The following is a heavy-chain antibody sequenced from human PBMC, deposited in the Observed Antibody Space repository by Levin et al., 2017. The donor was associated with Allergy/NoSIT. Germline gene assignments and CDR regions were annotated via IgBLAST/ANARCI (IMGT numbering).Heavy chain of an antibody. CDR2: ISYDGSNK. CDR3: AKVAAAGTVHNY. V-gene: IGHV3-30*18. Sequence: GGSLRLSCAASGFTFSSYGMHWVRQAPGKGLEWVAVISYDGSNKYYADSVKGRFTISRDNSKNTLYLQMNSLRAEDTAVYYCAKVAAAGTVHNYWGQGTLVTVSS. J-gene: IGHJ4*02. D-gene: IGHD6-13*01. CDR1: GFTFSSYG.